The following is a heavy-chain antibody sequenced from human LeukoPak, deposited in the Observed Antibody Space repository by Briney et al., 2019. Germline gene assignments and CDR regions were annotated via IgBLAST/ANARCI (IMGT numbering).Heavy chain of an antibody. CDR3: ARGTDYYDSSGYYYLDY. V-gene: IGHV4-39*01. J-gene: IGHJ4*02. CDR2: IYYSGST. Sequence: PSETLSLTCTVSGGSISSSSYYWGWIRQPPGKGLEWIGSIYYSGSTYYNPSLKSRVTISVDTSKNQFSLKLSSVTAADTAVYYCARGTDYYDSSGYYYLDYWGQGTLVTVSS. CDR1: GGSISSSSYY. D-gene: IGHD3-22*01.